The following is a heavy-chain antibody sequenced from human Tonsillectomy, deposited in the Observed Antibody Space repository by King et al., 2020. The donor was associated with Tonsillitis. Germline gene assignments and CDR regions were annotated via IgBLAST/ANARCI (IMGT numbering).Heavy chain of an antibody. CDR2: SNANTGGT. CDR3: ARLKGLGTSYDLYFDY. D-gene: IGHD2-2*01. V-gene: IGHV1-2*02. J-gene: IGHJ4*02. Sequence: QLVQSGAEVQKPGASVKVSCTASGYTFTDYYIHWVRQAPGQGPEWMGWSNANTGGTNDAEKFQGGVSMTRDTSISTAYMELSSLRSEDTAMYYCARLKGLGTSYDLYFDYWGQGTLVTVSS. CDR1: GYTFTDYY.